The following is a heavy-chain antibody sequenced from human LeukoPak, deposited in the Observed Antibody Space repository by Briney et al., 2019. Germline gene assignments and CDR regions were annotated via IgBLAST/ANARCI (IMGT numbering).Heavy chain of an antibody. CDR1: GDSISSGNY. CDR2: IYQSGIT. J-gene: IGHJ4*02. Sequence: SETLSLTCGVSGDSISSGNYWNWVRQPPGKGLEWIGDIYQSGITNYNPSLKSRVTMSVDKSKNEFSLKLDSVTAADTAVYYYARDPRPRGGWFYFDYWGQGILVTVSS. D-gene: IGHD6-19*01. V-gene: IGHV4-4*02. CDR3: ARDPRPRGGWFYFDY.